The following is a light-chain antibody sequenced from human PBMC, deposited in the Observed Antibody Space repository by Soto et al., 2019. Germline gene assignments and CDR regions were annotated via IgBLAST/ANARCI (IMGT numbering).Light chain of an antibody. V-gene: IGKV1-16*02. Sequence: DVQGTRVPLGRCRMVGEKITITCRASQGISNYLGWYQQKPGKAPRSLIYSASSLQSGVPSKFSGSGSGTDFTLTITDMQPDHFAPYSCQPYYRYPCTFGQGTKVDIK. CDR3: QPYYRYPCT. CDR1: QGISNY. CDR2: SAS. J-gene: IGKJ1*01.